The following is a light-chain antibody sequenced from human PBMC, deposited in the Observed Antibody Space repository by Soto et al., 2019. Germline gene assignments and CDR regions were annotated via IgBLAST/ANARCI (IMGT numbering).Light chain of an antibody. J-gene: IGKJ2*01. V-gene: IGKV1-39*01. CDR1: QSMSSD. Sequence: DIQMTQSPSSLSASVGDRVTITCRASQSMSSDLSWYQQKPWKAPKLLIYAASSLQSGVPSRFSGSGSGTDFTLTISSLQPEDFSTYYCQQSYSTPYTFGQGTKLEIK. CDR2: AAS. CDR3: QQSYSTPYT.